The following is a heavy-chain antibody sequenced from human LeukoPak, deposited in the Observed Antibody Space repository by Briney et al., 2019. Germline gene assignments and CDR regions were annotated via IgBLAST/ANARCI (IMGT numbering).Heavy chain of an antibody. V-gene: IGHV2-70*01. Sequence: SGPTLVNPTQTLTLTCTFSAFSLTTSAMCVSWIRQPPLMALDSPAPIDWYDVKYSSTSLNTRLTISKDTSKPQVVLTMTNMDPADTATYYCARMVGSDRSGLVDYCGQGTLVTVSS. CDR3: ARMVGSDRSGLVDY. J-gene: IGHJ4*02. CDR2: IDWYDVK. CDR1: AFSLTTSAMC. D-gene: IGHD3-22*01.